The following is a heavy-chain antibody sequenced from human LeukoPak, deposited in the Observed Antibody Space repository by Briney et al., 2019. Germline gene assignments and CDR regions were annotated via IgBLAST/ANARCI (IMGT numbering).Heavy chain of an antibody. J-gene: IGHJ6*02. CDR1: GDSMKTYY. CDR2: IYYSGST. Sequence: PSETLSLTCTVSGDSMKTYYWNWLRQPAGKGLEWIGYIYYSGSTNYNPSLRSRVTISVDTSKNQFSLKLSSVTAADTAVYYCARMMYQYYYYYGMDVWGQGTTVTVSS. CDR3: ARMMYQYYYYYGMDV. D-gene: IGHD2-8*01. V-gene: IGHV4-59*01.